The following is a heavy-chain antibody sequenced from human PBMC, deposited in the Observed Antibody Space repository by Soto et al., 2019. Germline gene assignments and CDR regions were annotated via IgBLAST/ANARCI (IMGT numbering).Heavy chain of an antibody. V-gene: IGHV3-72*01. Sequence: EVQLVESGGGLVQPGGSLRLSCAASGFSFSDYYINWVRHAPGKGLEWVGRTRNKASSYTTDYAAFVKGRFTISRDDSKNLIYLQMNSLTTEDTAVYYCAREGSSSGPDYEYWGQGTLVTVSS. J-gene: IGHJ4*02. CDR1: GFSFSDYY. D-gene: IGHD3-22*01. CDR3: AREGSSSGPDYEY. CDR2: TRNKASSYTT.